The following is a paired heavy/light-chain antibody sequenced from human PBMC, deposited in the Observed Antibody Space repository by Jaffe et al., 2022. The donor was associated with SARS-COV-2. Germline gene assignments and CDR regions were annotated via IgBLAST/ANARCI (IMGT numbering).Light chain of an antibody. CDR2: EVS. V-gene: IGLV2-14*01. Sequence: QSALTQPASVSGSPGQSITISCTGTSSDVGGYNYVSWYQQHPGKAPKLMIYEVSNRPSGVSNRFSGSKSGNTASLTISGLQAEDEADYYCSSYTSSSTWVFGGGTKLTVL. CDR3: SSYTSSSTWV. CDR1: SSDVGGYNY. J-gene: IGLJ3*02.
Heavy chain of an antibody. CDR3: TRVGACKIYGDYPCWYFDY. J-gene: IGHJ4*02. V-gene: IGHV3-49*04. CDR1: GFTFGDYA. D-gene: IGHD4-17*01. Sequence: EVQLVESGGGLVQPGRSLRLSCTASGFTFGDYAMSWVRQAPGKGLEWVGFIRSKAYGGTTEYAASVKGRFTISRDDSKSIAYLQMNSLKTEDTAVYYCTRVGACKIYGDYPCWYFDYWGQGTLVTVSS. CDR2: IRSKAYGGTT.